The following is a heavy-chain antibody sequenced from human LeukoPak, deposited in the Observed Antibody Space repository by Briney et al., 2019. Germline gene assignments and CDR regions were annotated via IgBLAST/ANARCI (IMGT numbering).Heavy chain of an antibody. Sequence: GASVKVSCKASGGTFSSYAISWVRQAPGQGLEWMGRIIPIFGTANYAQKFQGRVTITTDESTSTAYMELSSLRSEDTAVYYCATQDEERPVTSYDAFDIWGQGTMVTVSS. V-gene: IGHV1-69*05. CDR1: GGTFSSYA. CDR3: ATQDEERPVTSYDAFDI. CDR2: IIPIFGTA. J-gene: IGHJ3*02. D-gene: IGHD1-1*01.